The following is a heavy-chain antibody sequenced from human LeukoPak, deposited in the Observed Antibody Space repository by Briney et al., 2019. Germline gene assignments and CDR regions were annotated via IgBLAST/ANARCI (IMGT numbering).Heavy chain of an antibody. V-gene: IGHV1-69*13. CDR3: HWVLMVYAEDY. CDR1: GGTFISYA. J-gene: IGHJ4*02. D-gene: IGHD2-8*01. Sequence: SVKVSCKASGGTFISYAISWVRQAPGQGLEWMGGIIPIFGTANYAQKFQGRVTITADESTSTAYMELSSLRSEDTAVYYCHWVLMVYAEDYWGQGTLVTVSS. CDR2: IIPIFGTA.